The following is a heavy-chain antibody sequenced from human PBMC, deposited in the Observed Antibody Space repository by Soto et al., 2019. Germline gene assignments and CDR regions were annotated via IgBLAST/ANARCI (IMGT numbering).Heavy chain of an antibody. CDR1: GFTFSSYS. Sequence: NPGAPLRLACSASGFTFSSYSMNWVRQAPGKGLEWVSSISSSSSYIYYADSVKGRFTISRDNAKNSLYLQMNSLRAEDTAVYYCALEQEIAGTTHGWGQGTLVTVSS. CDR2: ISSSSSYI. J-gene: IGHJ4*02. V-gene: IGHV3-21*01. D-gene: IGHD1-7*01. CDR3: ALEQEIAGTTHG.